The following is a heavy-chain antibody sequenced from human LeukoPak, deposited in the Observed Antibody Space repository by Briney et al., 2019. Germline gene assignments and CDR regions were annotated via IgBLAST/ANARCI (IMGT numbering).Heavy chain of an antibody. J-gene: IGHJ4*02. V-gene: IGHV3-21*06. CDR1: GFIFSNYY. CDR2: ISSSSSYI. Sequence: GGSLRLSCAASGFIFSNYYMHWVRQAPGKGLERVSSISSSSSYIHYADSVKGRFTISRDNAKNSLFLRMNSLRDEDTAMYFCSRAPAETGAATGTFGYWGQGTLVTVSS. CDR3: SRAPAETGAATGTFGY. D-gene: IGHD1-1*01.